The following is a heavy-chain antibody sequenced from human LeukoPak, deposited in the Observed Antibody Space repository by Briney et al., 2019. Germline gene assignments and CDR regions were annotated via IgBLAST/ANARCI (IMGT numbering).Heavy chain of an antibody. CDR3: ARENCSGGRCYFALEI. CDR1: GDTFTGYY. J-gene: IGHJ3*02. V-gene: IGHV1-2*02. CDR2: INSNSGGT. D-gene: IGHD2-15*01. Sequence: GASVKVSCKASGDTFTGYYIHWVRQAPGQGLEWMGWINSNSGGTRSVQKFRGRVTLTRATSISTAYMELSTLTSDDTAVYYCARENCSGGRCYFALEIWGQGTMVTVSS.